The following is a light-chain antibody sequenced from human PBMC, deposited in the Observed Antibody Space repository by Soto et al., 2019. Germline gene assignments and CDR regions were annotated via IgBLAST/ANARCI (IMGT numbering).Light chain of an antibody. CDR2: DDN. V-gene: IGLV1-51*01. J-gene: IGLJ1*01. Sequence: QSALTQPPSVSAAPGQRVTISCSGSASNIWNNSVSWYQQLPGAAPKLLIYDDNNRPSGIPDRFSGSKSGTSATLGITGLQTGDEADYYCGTWDTSLPACVFGPGTKLTVL. CDR3: GTWDTSLPACV. CDR1: ASNIWNNS.